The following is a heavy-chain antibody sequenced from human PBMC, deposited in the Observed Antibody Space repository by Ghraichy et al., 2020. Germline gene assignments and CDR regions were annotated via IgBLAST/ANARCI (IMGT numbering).Heavy chain of an antibody. CDR3: ARTRPDSSGYYPPRGAFDI. D-gene: IGHD3-22*01. CDR1: GGTFSSYA. J-gene: IGHJ3*02. V-gene: IGHV1-69*13. Sequence: SVKVSCKASGGTFSSYAISWVRQAPGQGLEWMGGIIPIFGTANYAQKFQGRVTITADESTSTAYMELSSLRSEDTAVYYCARTRPDSSGYYPPRGAFDIWGQGTMVTVSS. CDR2: IIPIFGTA.